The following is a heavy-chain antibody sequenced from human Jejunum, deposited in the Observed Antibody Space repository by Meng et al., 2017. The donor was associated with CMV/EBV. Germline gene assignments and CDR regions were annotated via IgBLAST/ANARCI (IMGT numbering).Heavy chain of an antibody. V-gene: IGHV4-59*01. D-gene: IGHD3-9*01. CDR3: AGQSDILTGPEDH. J-gene: IGHJ4*02. CDR1: NDSIHDYY. Sequence: VSNDSIHDYYWSWIRQPSGKGLEWIGYIYYTGSTNYNPSLKSRVTMSIDRFKNQFSLKVTSVTAADTAMYFCAGQSDILTGPEDHWGQGTLVTVSS. CDR2: IYYTGST.